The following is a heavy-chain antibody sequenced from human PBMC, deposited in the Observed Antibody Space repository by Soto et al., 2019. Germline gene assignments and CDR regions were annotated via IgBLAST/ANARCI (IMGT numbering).Heavy chain of an antibody. CDR3: ATVFLLWSDSVASAFDT. D-gene: IGHD3-3*01. CDR2: FDPEDGET. CDR1: GYTLTELS. Sequence: GASVKVSCKVSGYTLTELSMHWVRQAPGKGLEWMGGFDPEDGETIYAQKFQGRVTMTEDTSTDTAYMELSSLRSEDTAVYYCATVFLLWSDSVASAFDTWGQETILTV. V-gene: IGHV1-24*01. J-gene: IGHJ3*02.